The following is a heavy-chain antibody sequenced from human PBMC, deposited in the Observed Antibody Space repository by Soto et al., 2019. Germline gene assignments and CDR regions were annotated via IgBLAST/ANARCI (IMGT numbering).Heavy chain of an antibody. J-gene: IGHJ4*02. V-gene: IGHV1-3*01. Sequence: EASVKVSCKASGYTFTSYAMHWVRQAPGQRLEWMGWINAGNGNTKYSQKFQGRVTITRDTSASTAYMELSSLRSEDTAVYYCARAYDSSGPDFDYWGQGTLVTVSS. CDR3: ARAYDSSGPDFDY. CDR2: INAGNGNT. D-gene: IGHD3-22*01. CDR1: GYTFTSYA.